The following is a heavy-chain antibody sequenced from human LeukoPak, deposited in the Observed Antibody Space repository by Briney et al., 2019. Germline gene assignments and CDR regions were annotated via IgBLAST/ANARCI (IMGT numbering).Heavy chain of an antibody. CDR1: GGTFSSYA. V-gene: IGHV1-69*04. J-gene: IGHJ4*02. CDR2: IIPILGIA. D-gene: IGHD3-10*01. Sequence: ASVKVSCKASGGTFSSYAISWVRQAPGQGLEWMGRIIPILGIANYAQKFQGRVTITADKSTSTAYMELSSLRSEDTAVYYCARLEVRGVNGDYWGQGTLVTVSS. CDR3: ARLEVRGVNGDY.